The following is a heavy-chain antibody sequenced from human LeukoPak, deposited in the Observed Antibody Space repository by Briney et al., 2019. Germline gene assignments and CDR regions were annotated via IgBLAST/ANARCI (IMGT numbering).Heavy chain of an antibody. J-gene: IGHJ4*02. V-gene: IGHV3-33*01. D-gene: IGHD3-22*01. Sequence: GRSLRLSCAASGFTFSRFGMHWVRQAPGKGLEWVAVIWCDGSNKYYADSVKGRFTISRDNSKNTLYLEMNSLRAEDTAVYYCARDYYYDSSGYWDYYFDYWGQGTLVSVSS. CDR3: ARDYYYDSSGYWDYYFDY. CDR1: GFTFSRFG. CDR2: IWCDGSNK.